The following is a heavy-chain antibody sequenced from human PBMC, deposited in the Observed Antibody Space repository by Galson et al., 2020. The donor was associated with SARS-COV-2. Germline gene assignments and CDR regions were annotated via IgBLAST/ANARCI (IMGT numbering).Heavy chain of an antibody. CDR1: GGSINSNGYY. D-gene: IGHD2-2*01. V-gene: IGHV4-31*03. CDR3: ARGYQLLFYDY. J-gene: IGHJ4*02. CDR2: IYYSGST. Sequence: ETSETLSLTCTVSGGSINSNGYYWSWIRQHPETGLEWIGYIYYSGSTDYNPSLKSRVTISMNTPKSQFSLKLSSVTAADSAVYACARGYQLLFYDYWGQGTLVTVSS.